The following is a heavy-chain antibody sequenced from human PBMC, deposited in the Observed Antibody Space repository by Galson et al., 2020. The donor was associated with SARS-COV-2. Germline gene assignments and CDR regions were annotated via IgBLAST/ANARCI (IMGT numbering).Heavy chain of an antibody. Sequence: SETLSLTCTVSGGSISDVIYYWNWIRQPAGKGLEWIGHIYTSGSTNFHPSLKSRVSISKDTSKNQFSLQLTSVTAADTAVYYCASRLYSTGWYNFDYWGQGTLVTVSS. J-gene: IGHJ4*02. CDR1: GGSISDVIYY. D-gene: IGHD6-19*01. CDR2: IYTSGST. V-gene: IGHV4-61*09. CDR3: ASRLYSTGWYNFDY.